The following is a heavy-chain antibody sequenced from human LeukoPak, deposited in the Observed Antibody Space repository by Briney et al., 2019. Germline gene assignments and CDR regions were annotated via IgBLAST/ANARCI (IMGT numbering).Heavy chain of an antibody. J-gene: IGHJ4*02. V-gene: IGHV4-61*02. Sequence: SETLSLTCIVSGDSITSGSYYWSWVRQSAGKGLEWIGRTYASGSTYYNPSLKSRVTISVDTSKNQFSLKLSSVTAADTAVYYCAKDGPYDSSGYYPFDYWGQGTLVTVSS. CDR3: AKDGPYDSSGYYPFDY. CDR1: GDSITSGSYY. CDR2: TYASGST. D-gene: IGHD3-22*01.